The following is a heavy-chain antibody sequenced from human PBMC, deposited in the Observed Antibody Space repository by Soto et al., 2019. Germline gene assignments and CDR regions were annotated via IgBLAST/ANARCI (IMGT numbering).Heavy chain of an antibody. CDR2: IYYSGST. D-gene: IGHD3-10*01. Sequence: QVQLQESGPGLVKPSETLCLTCTVSGGSISSYYWSWIRQPPGKGLEWIGYIYYSGSTNYNPSLKSRVTISVDTSKNQFSLKLSSVTAADTAVYYCARVWGGAFDIWGQGTMVTVSS. J-gene: IGHJ3*02. CDR3: ARVWGGAFDI. CDR1: GGSISSYY. V-gene: IGHV4-59*01.